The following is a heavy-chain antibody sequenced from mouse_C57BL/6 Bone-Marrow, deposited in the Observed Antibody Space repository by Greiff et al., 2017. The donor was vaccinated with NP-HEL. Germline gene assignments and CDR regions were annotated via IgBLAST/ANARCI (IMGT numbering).Heavy chain of an antibody. D-gene: IGHD2-3*01. Sequence: EVKLVESGGGLVQPGGSMKLSCVASGFTFSNYWMNWVRQSPEKGLEWVAQIRLKSDNYATHYAESVKGRFTISRDDSKSSVYLQMNNLRAEDTGIYYCTESRWDGPLWRFAYWGQGTLVTVSA. CDR1: GFTFSNYW. CDR3: TESRWDGPLWRFAY. CDR2: IRLKSDNYAT. V-gene: IGHV6-3*01. J-gene: IGHJ3*01.